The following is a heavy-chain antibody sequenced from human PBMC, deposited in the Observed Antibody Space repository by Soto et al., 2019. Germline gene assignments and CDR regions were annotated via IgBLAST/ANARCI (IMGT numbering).Heavy chain of an antibody. V-gene: IGHV1-18*04. D-gene: IGHD1-26*01. J-gene: IGHJ4*02. Sequence: QVPLVQSGAEVKKPGASVKVSCKASGYTFTSYGISWVRQAPGQGLEWMGWISAYNGNTNYAQKLQGRVTMTTDTSTSTAYMELRSLRFDDKDVYYCARDAGAVGATLLDYWGKGPLVTVSS. CDR1: GYTFTSYG. CDR2: ISAYNGNT. CDR3: ARDAGAVGATLLDY.